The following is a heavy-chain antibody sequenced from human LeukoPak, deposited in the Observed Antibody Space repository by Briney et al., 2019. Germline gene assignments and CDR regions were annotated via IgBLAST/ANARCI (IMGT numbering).Heavy chain of an antibody. J-gene: IGHJ5*02. D-gene: IGHD6-13*01. CDR2: ISSSGSTI. V-gene: IGHV3-48*03. CDR1: GFTFSSYE. CDR3: ARRSRRPGIAAAGAFDP. Sequence: PGGSLRLSCAASGFTFSSYEMNWVRQAPGKGLEWVSYISSSGSTIYYADSVKGRFTISRDNAKNSLYLQMNSLRAEDTAVYYCARRSRRPGIAAAGAFDPWGQGTLVTVSS.